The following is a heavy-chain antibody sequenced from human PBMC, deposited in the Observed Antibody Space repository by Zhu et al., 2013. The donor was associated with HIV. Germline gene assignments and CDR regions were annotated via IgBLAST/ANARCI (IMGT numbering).Heavy chain of an antibody. V-gene: IGHV1-69*08. Sequence: QVQLVQSGAEVKKPGSSVKVSCKASGGTFSSYTISWVRQAPGQGLEWMGRIIPILGIANYAQKFQGRVTITADKSTSTAYMELSSLRSEDTAVYYCARDSPPHGITIFGGEEGGGMDVWGQGTTVTVSS. D-gene: IGHD3-3*01. CDR3: ARDSPPHGITIFGGEEGGGMDV. J-gene: IGHJ6*02. CDR2: IIPILGIA. CDR1: GGTFSSYT.